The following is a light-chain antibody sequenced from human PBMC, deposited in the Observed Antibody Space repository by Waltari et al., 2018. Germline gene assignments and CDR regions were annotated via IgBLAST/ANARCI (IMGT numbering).Light chain of an antibody. CDR1: QSVLYSSNNKNY. V-gene: IGKV4-1*01. CDR2: WAS. CDR3: HQYYSPPVT. J-gene: IGKJ3*01. Sequence: DIVMTQSPDSLSVSLGERATLNCKSSQSVLYSSNNKNYLSWYQQKPGHPPKRLIYWASTRESGVPYRFSGSVSGTDFTLTISSLQAEDVAVYDCHQYYSPPVTFGPGTKVDLK.